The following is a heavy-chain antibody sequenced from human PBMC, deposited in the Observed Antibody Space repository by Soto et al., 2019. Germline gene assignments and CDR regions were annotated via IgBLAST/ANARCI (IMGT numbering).Heavy chain of an antibody. V-gene: IGHV4-59*01. D-gene: IGHD2-8*01. CDR1: GDSIKNYF. Sequence: PSETLSLTCTVSGDSIKNYFWSWVRQPPGKGLEWIGHFYHSGTTNYSPALKSLVTISIXXXXXXFXLXLXXVPAAXTAVYFCARDPGYCTNGVCPIFDFWGQGIPVT. CDR2: FYHSGTT. J-gene: IGHJ4*02. CDR3: ARDPGYCTNGVCPIFDF.